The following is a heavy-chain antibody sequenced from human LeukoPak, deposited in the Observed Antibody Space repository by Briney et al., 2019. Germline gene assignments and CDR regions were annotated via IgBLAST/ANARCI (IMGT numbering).Heavy chain of an antibody. J-gene: IGHJ5*02. CDR3: ASVNLYCSSTSCYSGWFDP. V-gene: IGHV1-18*01. CDR1: GYTFTSYG. Sequence: ASVKVSCKASGYTFTSYGISWVRQAPGQGLEWMGWISAYNGNTNYAQKLQGRVTMTTDTSTSTAYMELRSLRSDDTAVYYCASVNLYCSSTSCYSGWFDPWGQGTLVTVSS. CDR2: ISAYNGNT. D-gene: IGHD2-2*01.